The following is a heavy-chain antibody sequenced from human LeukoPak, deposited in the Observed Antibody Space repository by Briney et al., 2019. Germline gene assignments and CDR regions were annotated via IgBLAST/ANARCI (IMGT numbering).Heavy chain of an antibody. D-gene: IGHD3-22*01. CDR1: GFTFSSYA. V-gene: IGHV3-23*01. CDR3: AAWPGADYYDSSGFDY. J-gene: IGHJ4*02. Sequence: GGSLRLSCATSGFTFSSYAMSWVRQAPGKGLEWVSAISGSGGSTYYADSVKGRFTISRDNSKNTLYLQMNSLRAEDTAVYYCAAWPGADYYDSSGFDYWGQGTLVTVSS. CDR2: ISGSGGST.